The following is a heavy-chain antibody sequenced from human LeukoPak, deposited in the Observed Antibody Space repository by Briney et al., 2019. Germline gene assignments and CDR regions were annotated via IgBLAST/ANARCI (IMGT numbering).Heavy chain of an antibody. D-gene: IGHD3-10*01. V-gene: IGHV3-33*01. CDR2: MCSDGSDK. Sequence: GRSLRLSCAASGFTFSTYGMHWVRQAPGKGLEWVAVMCSDGSDKFYTDSVKGRFTISRDNSKNTLYLQMNSLRAEDTAVYYCARGFYGSGSYSDYWGQGTLVTVSS. CDR1: GFTFSTYG. CDR3: ARGFYGSGSYSDY. J-gene: IGHJ4*02.